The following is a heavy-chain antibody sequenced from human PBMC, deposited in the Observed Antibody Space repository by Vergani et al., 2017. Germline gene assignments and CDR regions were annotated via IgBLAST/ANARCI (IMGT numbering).Heavy chain of an antibody. V-gene: IGHV4-34*01. D-gene: IGHD1-26*01. Sequence: QVQLQQWGAGLLKPSETLSLTCAVYGGSFSGYYWSWIRQPPGKGLEWIGEINHSGSTNYNPSLKSRVTISVDTSKNQFSLKLSSVTAADTAVYYCARERIVGATMGYWGQGTMVTVSS. CDR1: GGSFSGYY. J-gene: IGHJ3*01. CDR3: ARERIVGATMGY. CDR2: INHSGST.